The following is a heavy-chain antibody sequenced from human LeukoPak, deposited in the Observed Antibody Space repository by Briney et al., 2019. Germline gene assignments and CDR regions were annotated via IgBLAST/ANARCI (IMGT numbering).Heavy chain of an antibody. CDR3: ASVYDSSGYYPF. CDR1: GGSFSGYY. J-gene: IGHJ4*02. V-gene: IGHV4-34*01. CDR2: INHSGST. Sequence: PSETLSLTCAVYGGSFSGYYWSWIRQPPGKGLEWIGEINHSGSTNYNPSLKSRVTISVDTSKNQFSLKLSSVTAADTAVYHCASVYDSSGYYPFWGQGTLVTVSS. D-gene: IGHD3-22*01.